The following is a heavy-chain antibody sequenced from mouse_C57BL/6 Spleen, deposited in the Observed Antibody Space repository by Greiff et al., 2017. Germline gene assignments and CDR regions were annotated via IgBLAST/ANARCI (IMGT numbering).Heavy chain of an antibody. CDR2: IHPNNGGN. D-gene: IGHD2-4*01. CDR1: GYTLTDYN. V-gene: IGHV1-18*01. CDR3: ARRSYYDYDGYFDY. J-gene: IGHJ2*01. Sequence: EVQLQASGPELMQPGASVKIPYKASGYTLTDYNMDWVKQSHGKSLEWIGDIHPNNGGNIYKQKFKGKATLTVEKSSSTAYMERRSLTSEDTAVYYCARRSYYDYDGYFDYWGQGITLAVSS.